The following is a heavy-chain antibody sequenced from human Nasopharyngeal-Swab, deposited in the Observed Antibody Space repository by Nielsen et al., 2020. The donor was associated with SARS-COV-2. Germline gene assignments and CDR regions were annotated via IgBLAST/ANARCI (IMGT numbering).Heavy chain of an antibody. J-gene: IGHJ5*02. CDR3: ARHWSDPGNWFDP. V-gene: IGHV5-10-1*01. CDR1: GSSFNSYW. CDR2: IDPSDSYT. Sequence: GESLKIYCKGTGSSFNSYWISWVRQMPGKGLEWMGRIDPSDSYTNYSPSFQGHVTISAYKSISTAYLQWSSLKSSDTAMYYCARHWSDPGNWFDPWGQGTLVTVSS.